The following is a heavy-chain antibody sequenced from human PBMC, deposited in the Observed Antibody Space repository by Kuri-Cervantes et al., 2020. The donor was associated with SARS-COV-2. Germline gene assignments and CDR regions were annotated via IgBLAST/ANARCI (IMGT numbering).Heavy chain of an antibody. J-gene: IGHJ2*01. CDR3: AKQPGFVSLYFDL. CDR1: GFTFSSYA. V-gene: IGHV3-23*01. CDR2: ISGSGGST. Sequence: GESLKISCAASGFTFSSYAMSWVRQAPGKGLEWVSAISGSGGSTYYADSVKGRFTISRDNSKNTLYLQMNSLRAEDTAVYYCAKQPGFVSLYFDLWGRGTLVTVSS.